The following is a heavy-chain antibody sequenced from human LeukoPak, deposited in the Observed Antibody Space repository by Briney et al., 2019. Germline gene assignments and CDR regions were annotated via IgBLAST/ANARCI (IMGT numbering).Heavy chain of an antibody. CDR2: ISYGGSNK. D-gene: IGHD5-18*01. V-gene: IGHV3-30*18. CDR1: GFTFSSYG. CDR3: AKERTYSYGYRNDY. Sequence: GGSLRLSCAASGFTFSSYGMHWVRQAPGKGLEWVAVISYGGSNKYYADSVKGRFTISRDNSKNTLYLQMNSLRAEDTAVYYCAKERTYSYGYRNDYWGQGTLVTVSS. J-gene: IGHJ4*02.